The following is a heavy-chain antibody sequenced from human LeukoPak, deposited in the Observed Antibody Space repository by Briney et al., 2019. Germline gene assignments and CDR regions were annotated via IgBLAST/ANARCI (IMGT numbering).Heavy chain of an antibody. Sequence: GGSLRLSCAASGFTFSSYSMNWVRQAPGKGLEWVSSISSSSSYIYYADSVKGRFTISRDNAKNSLYLQMNSLRAEDTAVYYCAPVWIVVVPAATGGWGQETLVTVSS. D-gene: IGHD2-2*01. J-gene: IGHJ4*02. CDR2: ISSSSSYI. CDR3: APVWIVVVPAATGG. V-gene: IGHV3-21*01. CDR1: GFTFSSYS.